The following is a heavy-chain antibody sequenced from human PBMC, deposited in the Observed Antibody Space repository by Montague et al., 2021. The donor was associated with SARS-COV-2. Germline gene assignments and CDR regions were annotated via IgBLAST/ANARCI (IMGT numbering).Heavy chain of an antibody. CDR1: GFTFSAFW. Sequence: SLRLSCAASGFTFSAFWMTWVRQAPGKGLEWVANIKQDGSQKYYLESVKGRFTISRDNAQNSLHLQMYSPRLEDTAVYYCATELPGYYDDSGYYSAFDHWGQGTLVSVSS. CDR3: ATELPGYYDDSGYYSAFDH. CDR2: IKQDGSQK. J-gene: IGHJ4*02. V-gene: IGHV3-7*05. D-gene: IGHD3-22*01.